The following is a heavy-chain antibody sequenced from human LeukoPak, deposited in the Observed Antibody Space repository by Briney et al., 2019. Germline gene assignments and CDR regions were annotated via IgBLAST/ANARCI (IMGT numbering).Heavy chain of an antibody. CDR3: ARSPADDAFDI. CDR1: GVSISSGGYY. J-gene: IGHJ3*02. Sequence: SETLSLTCTVSGVSISSGGYYWSWIRQPPGKGLEWIGYIYHSGSTYYNPSLKSRVTISVDRSKNQFSLKLSSVTAADTAVYYCARSPADDAFDIWGQWTMVTVSS. CDR2: IYHSGST. V-gene: IGHV4-30-2*01.